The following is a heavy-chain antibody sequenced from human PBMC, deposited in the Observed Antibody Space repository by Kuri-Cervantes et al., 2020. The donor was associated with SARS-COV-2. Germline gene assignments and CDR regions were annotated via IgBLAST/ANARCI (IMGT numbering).Heavy chain of an antibody. V-gene: IGHV3-7*04. CDR1: GFTFSSYS. CDR2: IKQHGSEK. J-gene: IGHJ6*02. Sequence: GESLKISCAASGFTFSSYSMNWVRQAPGKGLEWVATIKQHGSEKFYVDSVEGRFTISRDNAKSSLHLHMNSLTTEDTAVYYCVRGFLEMTTMFFYYHGLGVWGQGTTVTVSS. D-gene: IGHD5-24*01. CDR3: VRGFLEMTTMFFYYHGLGV.